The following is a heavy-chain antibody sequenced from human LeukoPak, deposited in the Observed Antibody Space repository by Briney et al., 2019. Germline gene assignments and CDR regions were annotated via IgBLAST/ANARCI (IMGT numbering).Heavy chain of an antibody. Sequence: GGSLRLSCAASGFTFTIYAMSWVRQAPGKGLEWVSAISGSGGSTYYADSVKGRFTISRDNSKNSLYLQMNSLRTEDTALYYCAKGHSGYSSWGQGTLVTVSS. CDR2: ISGSGGST. D-gene: IGHD5-18*01. V-gene: IGHV3-23*01. J-gene: IGHJ5*02. CDR3: AKGHSGYSS. CDR1: GFTFTIYA.